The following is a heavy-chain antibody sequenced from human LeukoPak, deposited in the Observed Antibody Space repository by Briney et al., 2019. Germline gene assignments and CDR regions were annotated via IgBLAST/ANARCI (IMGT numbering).Heavy chain of an antibody. D-gene: IGHD3-3*01. CDR3: AGIPVFGVVLHQVPV. CDR2: FIPILGTA. CDR1: GGTFSDYA. J-gene: IGHJ6*04. Sequence: SVKVSCKASGGTFSDYAYNWVRQAPGQGLEWMGVFIPILGTANSTQNFQDRVTITADISTNTAYLELTSLRSEDTAVYFCAGIPVFGVVLHQVPVWGKGTTVTVSS. V-gene: IGHV1-69*10.